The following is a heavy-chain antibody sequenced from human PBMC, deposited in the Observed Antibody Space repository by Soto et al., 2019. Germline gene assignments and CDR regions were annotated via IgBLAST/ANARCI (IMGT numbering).Heavy chain of an antibody. CDR1: GYTFTRYG. D-gene: IGHD6-13*01. CDR3: ARSRAAAGHFDY. CDR2: ISAYNGNT. Sequence: ASVKVSCKASGYTFTRYGISWVRQAPGQGLEWMGWISAYNGNTNYAQKLQGRVTMTTDTSTSTAYMELRSLRSDDTAVYYCARSRAAAGHFDYWGQGTLVTVSS. J-gene: IGHJ4*02. V-gene: IGHV1-18*04.